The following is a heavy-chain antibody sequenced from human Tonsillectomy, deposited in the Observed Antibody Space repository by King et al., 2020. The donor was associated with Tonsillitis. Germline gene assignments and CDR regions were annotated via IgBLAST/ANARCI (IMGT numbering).Heavy chain of an antibody. V-gene: IGHV3-7*01. Sequence: VQLVESGGGLVQPGGSLRLSCAASGFTFSSYWMNCVRQAPGKGLEWVANIKQEGSEKYYVDSVKGRFTISRDNTKNSLYLQMNSLRAEDTAVYYCTIDFVNWGQGTLVTVSS. CDR2: IKQEGSEK. D-gene: IGHD2/OR15-2a*01. CDR1: GFTFSSYW. J-gene: IGHJ4*02. CDR3: TIDFVN.